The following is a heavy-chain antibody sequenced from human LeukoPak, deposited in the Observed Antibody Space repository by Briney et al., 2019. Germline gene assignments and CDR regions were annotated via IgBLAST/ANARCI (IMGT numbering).Heavy chain of an antibody. V-gene: IGHV4-61*02. CDR3: ARGSGTYYYDSSGYYLDY. CDR1: GGSISSGSYY. Sequence: SETLCLTCTVSGGSISSGSYYWSWIRQPAGKGLEWIGRIYTSGSTNYNPSLKSRVTISVDTSKNQFSLKLSSVTAADTAVYYCARGSGTYYYDSSGYYLDYWGQGTLVTVSS. D-gene: IGHD3-22*01. J-gene: IGHJ4*02. CDR2: IYTSGST.